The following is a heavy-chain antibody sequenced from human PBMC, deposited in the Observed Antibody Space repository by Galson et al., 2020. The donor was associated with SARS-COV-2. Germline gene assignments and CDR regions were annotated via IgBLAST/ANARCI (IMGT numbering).Heavy chain of an antibody. D-gene: IGHD6-13*01. J-gene: IGHJ4*02. Sequence: ASVKVSCKASGYTFTGYYMHWVRQAPGQGLEWMGWINPNSGGPNYAQKFQGRVTMTRDTSISTAYMELSRLRSDDTAVYYCARDTIAAAAWSLDYWGQGTLVTVSS. CDR1: GYTFTGYY. V-gene: IGHV1-2*02. CDR2: INPNSGGP. CDR3: ARDTIAAAAWSLDY.